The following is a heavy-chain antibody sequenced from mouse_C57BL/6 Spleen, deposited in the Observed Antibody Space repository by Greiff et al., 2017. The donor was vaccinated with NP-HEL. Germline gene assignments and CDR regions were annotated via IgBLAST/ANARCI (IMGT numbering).Heavy chain of an antibody. CDR1: GYTFNSYW. CDR3: ARIKKIVATYFDY. D-gene: IGHD1-1*01. V-gene: IGHV1S81*02. J-gene: IGHJ2*01. Sequence: QVQLQQPGAELVKAGASVKMSCRASGYTFNSYWMHWVKQRPGQGLEWFAETNPTNGRTYYNEKFKSKATLTVDKSSSTAYMLLSGPTFEDSAVYYCARIKKIVATYFDYWGQGTTLTVSS. CDR2: TNPTNGRT.